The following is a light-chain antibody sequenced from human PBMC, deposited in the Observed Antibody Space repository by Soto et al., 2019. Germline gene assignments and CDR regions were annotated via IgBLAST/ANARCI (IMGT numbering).Light chain of an antibody. CDR2: SNT. Sequence: QSVLTQPPSASGTPGQTVAISCSGGSSNIGRHTVNWYQQLPGTAPRLLIYSNTQRPSGVPDRVSGSKSGTSASLAISVLQFQYEGEYYCSAWDDSLNGVVFGGGTKVTVL. J-gene: IGLJ2*01. CDR1: SSNIGRHT. V-gene: IGLV1-44*01. CDR3: SAWDDSLNGVV.